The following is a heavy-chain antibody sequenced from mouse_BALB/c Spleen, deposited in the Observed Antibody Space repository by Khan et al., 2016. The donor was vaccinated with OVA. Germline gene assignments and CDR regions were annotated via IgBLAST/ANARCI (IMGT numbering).Heavy chain of an antibody. CDR3: ASREYDTMDY. D-gene: IGHD2-12*01. Sequence: QIQLVQSGPELKKPGETVKISCKASGYTFTDYSMHWVKQAPGKGLKWMGWINTETGEPTYADDFKGRFAFSLETSASTAYLQINNLKNEDTATYVCASREYDTMDYWGQGTSVTVSS. V-gene: IGHV9-2-1*01. CDR2: INTETGEP. CDR1: GYTFTDYS. J-gene: IGHJ4*01.